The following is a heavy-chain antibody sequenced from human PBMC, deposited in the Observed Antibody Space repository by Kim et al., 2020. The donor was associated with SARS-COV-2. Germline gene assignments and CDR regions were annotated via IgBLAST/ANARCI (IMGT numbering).Heavy chain of an antibody. J-gene: IGHJ5*02. Sequence: GGSLRLSCAVSGFTFSSYWMSWVRQAPGKGLEWVANIKQDGSEKYYVDSVKGRFTISRDNAKNSLYLQMNSLRAEDTAVYYCARGYSLSPWGQGPLVTVSS. CDR2: IKQDGSEK. V-gene: IGHV3-7*03. CDR3: ARGYSLSP. CDR1: GFTFSSYW. D-gene: IGHD3-16*02.